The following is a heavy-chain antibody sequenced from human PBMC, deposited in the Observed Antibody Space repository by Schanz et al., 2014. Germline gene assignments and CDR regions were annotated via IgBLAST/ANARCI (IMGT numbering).Heavy chain of an antibody. Sequence: DVQLLESGGGLVQPGGSLRLSCAASGFTFTNYAMSWVRQAPGKGLEWISFINTGSNYINYADSVKGRFTISRDNAKNTLYLQMNSLRAEDTAVYYCAKGRFGELSAFDIWGQGTMVTVSS. CDR1: GFTFTNYA. CDR3: AKGRFGELSAFDI. D-gene: IGHD3-10*01. J-gene: IGHJ3*02. V-gene: IGHV3-23*03. CDR2: INTGSNYI.